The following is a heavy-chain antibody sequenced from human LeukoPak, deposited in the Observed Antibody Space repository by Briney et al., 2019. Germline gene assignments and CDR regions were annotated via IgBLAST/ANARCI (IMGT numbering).Heavy chain of an antibody. V-gene: IGHV5-51*01. CDR2: IYPGDSDT. Sequence: GESLKTSCKGSGYSFTSYWIGWVRQMPGKGLEWMGLIYPGDSDTRYSPSFQGQVTISADKSISTAYLQWSSLKASDTAMYYCARPLPSGIAAAGFDYWGQGTLVTVSS. CDR3: ARPLPSGIAAAGFDY. CDR1: GYSFTSYW. J-gene: IGHJ4*02. D-gene: IGHD6-13*01.